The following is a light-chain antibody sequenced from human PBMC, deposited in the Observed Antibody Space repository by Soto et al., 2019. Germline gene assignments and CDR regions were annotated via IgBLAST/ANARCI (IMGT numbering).Light chain of an antibody. V-gene: IGLV2-8*01. CDR1: TSDVGGYTY. CDR2: DVT. Sequence: QSVLTQPPSASGSPGQSVTISCTGTTSDVGGYTYVSWYQQYPGKAPKLMIYDVTKRPSGVPDRFSGSKSGNTASLTVSGLQAEDEADYYCTSYAGSNNWVFGGGTKLIVL. CDR3: TSYAGSNNWV. J-gene: IGLJ3*02.